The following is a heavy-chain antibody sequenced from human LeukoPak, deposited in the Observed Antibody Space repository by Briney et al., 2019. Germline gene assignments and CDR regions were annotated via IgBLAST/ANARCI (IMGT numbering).Heavy chain of an antibody. Sequence: HPGGSLRLSCAASGFTFSSYAMHWVRQAPGKGLEYVSAISSNGGSTYYANSVKGRFTLSRDNSKNTLFLQMNSLRPEDTAVYFCARDLTQLALFDYWGQGTLVTVSS. D-gene: IGHD6-13*01. CDR2: ISSNGGST. CDR3: ARDLTQLALFDY. J-gene: IGHJ4*02. V-gene: IGHV3-64*01. CDR1: GFTFSSYA.